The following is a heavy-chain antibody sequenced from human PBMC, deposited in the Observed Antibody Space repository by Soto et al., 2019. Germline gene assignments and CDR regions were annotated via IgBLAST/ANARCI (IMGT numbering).Heavy chain of an antibody. CDR3: ARVPGP. J-gene: IGHJ5*02. CDR1: GGSLSSGGYS. CDR2: IYHSGST. Sequence: SETLSVTCAVAGGSLSSGGYSWSWIRQPPGKGLEWIGYIYHSGSTYYNPSLKSRVTISVDRSKNQFSLKLSSVTAADTAVYYCARVPGPWGQGTLVTVSS. V-gene: IGHV4-30-2*01.